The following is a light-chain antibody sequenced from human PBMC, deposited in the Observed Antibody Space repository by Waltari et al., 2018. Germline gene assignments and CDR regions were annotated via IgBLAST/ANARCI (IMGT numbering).Light chain of an antibody. CDR3: QQYGSSWT. CDR2: GAS. V-gene: IGKV3-20*01. CDR1: QSVSSSY. J-gene: IGKJ1*01. Sequence: EIVLTQSPGNLSLSPGERATLSCRASQSVSSSYLAWYQQKPGQAPRLLIYGASSRATGITDRFSGSGSGTDFTLTISRLEPEDFAVYYCQQYGSSWTFGQGTKVEIK.